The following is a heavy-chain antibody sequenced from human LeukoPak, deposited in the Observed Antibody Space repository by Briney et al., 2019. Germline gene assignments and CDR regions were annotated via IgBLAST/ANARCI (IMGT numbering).Heavy chain of an antibody. D-gene: IGHD3-10*01. CDR2: INHSGST. J-gene: IGHJ3*02. V-gene: IGHV4-34*01. CDR3: ARTYYYGSGSYHAFDI. Sequence: SETLSLTCAVYGGSFSGYYWSWIRQPPGKGQEWIGEINHSGSTNYNPSLKSRVTISVDTSKNQFSLKLSSVTAADTAVYYCARTYYYGSGSYHAFDIWGQGTMVTVSS. CDR1: GGSFSGYY.